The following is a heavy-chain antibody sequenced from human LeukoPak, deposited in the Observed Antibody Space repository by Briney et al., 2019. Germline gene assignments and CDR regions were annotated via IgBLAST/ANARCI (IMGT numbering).Heavy chain of an antibody. CDR2: ISAYNGNT. J-gene: IGHJ3*02. Sequence: ASVKVSCKASGYTFTSYGISWVRQAPGQGLEWMGWISAYNGNTNYAQKLQGRVTMTTDTSTSTAYMELRSLRSDDTAVYYCARDLGMTKYCSSISCGAFDIWGQGTMVTVSS. CDR1: GYTFTSYG. CDR3: ARDLGMTKYCSSISCGAFDI. V-gene: IGHV1-18*01. D-gene: IGHD2-2*01.